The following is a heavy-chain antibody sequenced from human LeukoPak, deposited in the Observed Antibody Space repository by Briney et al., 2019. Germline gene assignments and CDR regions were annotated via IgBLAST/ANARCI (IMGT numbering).Heavy chain of an antibody. V-gene: IGHV3-23*01. Sequence: GGSLRLSCAASGFAISTYGMSWVRQAPGKGLEWVSSISGGSTYYADSVKGRFTISRDNSKNTVSLQMNSLRAEDTAVYYCAKSVYHSGNYWGQGTLVTVSS. CDR3: AKSVYHSGNY. J-gene: IGHJ4*02. CDR1: GFAISTYG. D-gene: IGHD3-10*01. CDR2: ISGGST.